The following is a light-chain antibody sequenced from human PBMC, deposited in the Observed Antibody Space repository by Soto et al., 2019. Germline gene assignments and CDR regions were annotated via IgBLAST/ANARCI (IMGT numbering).Light chain of an antibody. CDR1: QSISSW. J-gene: IGKJ1*01. CDR2: KAS. CDR3: QQYGSSGT. V-gene: IGKV1-5*03. Sequence: DIQMTQFPSTLSAYVGDRVTITCRASQSISSWLAWYQQKPGKAPKLLIYKASTLETGVPSRFSGSGSGTDFTLTISSLQPEDFAVYYCQQYGSSGTFGQGTKVDIK.